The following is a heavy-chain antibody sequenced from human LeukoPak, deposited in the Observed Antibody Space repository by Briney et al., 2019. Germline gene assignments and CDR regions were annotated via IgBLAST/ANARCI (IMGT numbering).Heavy chain of an antibody. Sequence: ASVKVSCKASGYTFTGYYMHWVRQAPGQGLEWMGWINPNSGGTNYAQKFQGRVTMTRDTSISTAYMELSRLRSDDTAVYYCARRQPRWLQRYYFDYWGQGTLVTVSS. V-gene: IGHV1-2*02. CDR2: INPNSGGT. CDR1: GYTFTGYY. J-gene: IGHJ4*02. D-gene: IGHD5-24*01. CDR3: ARRQPRWLQRYYFDY.